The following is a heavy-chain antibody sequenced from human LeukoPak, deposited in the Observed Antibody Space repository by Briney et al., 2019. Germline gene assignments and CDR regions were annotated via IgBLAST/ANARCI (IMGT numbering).Heavy chain of an antibody. V-gene: IGHV4-31*03. D-gene: IGHD5-24*01. CDR3: ARIGRWLQLGLGYFDY. J-gene: IGHJ4*02. CDR1: GGSISSGGYY. CDR2: IYYSGST. Sequence: SQTLSLTCTVSGGSISSGGYYWSWIRQHPGKGLEWIGYIYYSGSTYYNPSLKSRVTISVDTSKNQFSLKLSSVTAADTAVYYCARIGRWLQLGLGYFDYWGQGTLVTVSS.